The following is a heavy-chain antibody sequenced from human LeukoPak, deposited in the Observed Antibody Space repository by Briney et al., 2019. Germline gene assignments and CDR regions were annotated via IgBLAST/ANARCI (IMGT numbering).Heavy chain of an antibody. V-gene: IGHV4-4*07. D-gene: IGHD2-21*01. CDR2: IYPTGNT. Sequence: SETLSLTCSVSGDAIISYYWSWIRQPAGKGPEWIGRIYPTGNTDYNPSLKNRVTMSTDLSKKQFSPWLRSVTAVEQVLYSGARLKFYDSPGYSPGYYMDVWGKGTAVTVSS. J-gene: IGHJ6*03. CDR3: ARLKFYDSPGYSPGYYMDV. CDR1: GDAIISYY.